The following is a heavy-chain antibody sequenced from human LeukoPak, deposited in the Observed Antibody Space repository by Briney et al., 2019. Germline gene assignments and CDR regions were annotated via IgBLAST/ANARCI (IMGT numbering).Heavy chain of an antibody. CDR1: GFTFSSFG. V-gene: IGHV3-30*02. J-gene: IGHJ6*03. Sequence: TGGSLRLSCAASGFTFSSFGMHWVRQAPGKGLEWVGFIRFDGDDKYSADSVKGRFSISRDNSKNTLFLQMNSLRPEDTGVYYCAKDFPYGGSWFAGWCMAVWGKGTTVIVSS. CDR3: AKDFPYGGSWFAGWCMAV. CDR2: IRFDGDDK. D-gene: IGHD6-13*01.